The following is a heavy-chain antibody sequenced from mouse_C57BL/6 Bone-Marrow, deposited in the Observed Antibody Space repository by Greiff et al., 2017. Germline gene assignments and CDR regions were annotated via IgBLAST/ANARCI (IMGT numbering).Heavy chain of an antibody. Sequence: QVQLKQSGPELVKPGASVKISCKASGYAFSSSWMNWVKQRPGKGLEWIGRIYPGDGDTNYNGKFKGKATLTADKSSSTAYMQLSSLTSEDSAVSFGERSETTVVAVCWYFDVWGTGTTVTVSS. V-gene: IGHV1-82*01. CDR3: ERSETTVVAVCWYFDV. D-gene: IGHD1-1*01. CDR1: GYAFSSSW. CDR2: IYPGDGDT. J-gene: IGHJ1*03.